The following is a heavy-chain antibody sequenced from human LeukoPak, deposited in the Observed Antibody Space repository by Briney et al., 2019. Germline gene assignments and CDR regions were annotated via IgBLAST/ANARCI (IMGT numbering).Heavy chain of an antibody. J-gene: IGHJ4*02. CDR1: GGSISSYY. D-gene: IGHD6-19*01. V-gene: IGHV4-59*01. CDR2: IYYSGST. CDR3: ARYSSYWSFDY. Sequence: PSETLSLTCTVSGGSISSYYWSWIRQPPGKGLEWIGYIYYSGSTNHNPSLKSRVTISVETSKNQYSLKLSSVTAADTAVYYCARYSSYWSFDYWGQGTLVTVSS.